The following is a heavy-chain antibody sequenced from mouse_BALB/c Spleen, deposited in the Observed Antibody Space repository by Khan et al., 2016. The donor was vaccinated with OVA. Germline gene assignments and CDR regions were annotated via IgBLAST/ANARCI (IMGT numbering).Heavy chain of an antibody. V-gene: IGHV2-6-5*01. CDR1: GFSLTDYG. J-gene: IGHJ4*01. CDR3: AKGVWSYYFALDY. Sequence: QMQLEESGPGLVAPSQSLSITCTVSGFSLTDYGVSWIRQPPGKGLEWLGVIWGGGSTYYNSALKSRLSISKDNSKSQVLLKMSSLQTDDTAMYXCAKGVWSYYFALDYWGQGTSVTVSS. CDR2: IWGGGST.